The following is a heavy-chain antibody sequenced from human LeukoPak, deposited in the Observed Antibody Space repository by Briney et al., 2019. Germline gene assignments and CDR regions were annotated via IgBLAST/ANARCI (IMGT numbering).Heavy chain of an antibody. Sequence: PGGSLRLSCAASGFTFSSYGMHWVRQAPGKGLEWVAVISYDGSNKCYADSVKGRFTISRDNSKNMVYLQMNSLRADDTAVYYCAKSVVVITFRFDDWGQGALVTVSS. D-gene: IGHD2-15*01. J-gene: IGHJ4*02. CDR3: AKSVVVITFRFDD. CDR2: ISYDGSNK. CDR1: GFTFSSYG. V-gene: IGHV3-30*18.